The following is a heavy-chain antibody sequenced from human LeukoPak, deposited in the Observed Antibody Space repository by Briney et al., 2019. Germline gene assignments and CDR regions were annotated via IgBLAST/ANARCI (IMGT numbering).Heavy chain of an antibody. Sequence: SETLSLTCTVSGGSISSSSYYWSWIRQPPGKGLEWIGYIYYSGSTNYNPSLKSRVTISVDTSKNQFSLKLSSVTAADTAVYYCAIPSPAVAGTYAFDTWGQGTMVTVSS. CDR3: AIPSPAVAGTYAFDT. CDR2: IYYSGST. D-gene: IGHD6-19*01. V-gene: IGHV4-61*05. CDR1: GGSISSSSYY. J-gene: IGHJ3*02.